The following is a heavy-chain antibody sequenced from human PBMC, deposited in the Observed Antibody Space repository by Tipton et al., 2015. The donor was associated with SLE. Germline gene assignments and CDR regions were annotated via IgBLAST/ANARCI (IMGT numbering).Heavy chain of an antibody. CDR2: ISQSGST. CDR1: GGSFSGYY. Sequence: TLSLTCAVYGGSFSGYYWSWIRQPPGKGLEWIGEISQSGSTNYNPSFKSRVTVSIDTSKNQFSLRLTSVTAADTAVYYCARPRGYSRSNWYLDLWGRGTLVTVSS. V-gene: IGHV4-34*01. J-gene: IGHJ2*01. CDR3: ARPRGYSRSNWYLDL. D-gene: IGHD4-23*01.